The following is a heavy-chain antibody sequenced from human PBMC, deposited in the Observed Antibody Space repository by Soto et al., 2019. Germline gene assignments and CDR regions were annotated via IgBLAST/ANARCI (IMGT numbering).Heavy chain of an antibody. D-gene: IGHD4-17*01. V-gene: IGHV4-59*01. Sequence: SDTLSLTCTVSGGSISSYYWSWIRQPPGKGLEWIGYIYYSGSTNYNPSLKSRVTISVDTSKNQFSLKLSSVTAADTAVYYCARWYGGSLDYWGQGTLVTVSS. J-gene: IGHJ4*02. CDR1: GGSISSYY. CDR3: ARWYGGSLDY. CDR2: IYYSGST.